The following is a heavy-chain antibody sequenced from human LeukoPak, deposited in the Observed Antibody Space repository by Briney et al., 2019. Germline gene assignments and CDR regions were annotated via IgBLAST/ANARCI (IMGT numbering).Heavy chain of an antibody. CDR2: FDPEDGET. D-gene: IGHD3-10*01. V-gene: IGHV1-24*01. J-gene: IGHJ5*02. CDR1: GYTLTELS. CDR3: ARDWDNYYYGSGSYYFT. Sequence: ASVKVSCKVSGYTLTELSMHWVRQAPGKGLEWMGGFDPEDGETIYARKFQGRVTITADKSTSTACMELSSLRSEDTAVYYCARDWDNYYYGSGSYYFTWGQGTLVTVSS.